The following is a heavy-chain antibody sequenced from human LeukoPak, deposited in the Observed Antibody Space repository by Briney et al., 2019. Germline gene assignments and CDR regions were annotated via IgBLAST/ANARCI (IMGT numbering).Heavy chain of an antibody. V-gene: IGHV3-23*01. J-gene: IGHJ4*02. CDR3: AERGAEVGATVAPGDY. D-gene: IGHD1-26*01. CDR2: ISGSSGST. CDR1: GFTFSSYA. Sequence: GGSLRLSCAASGFTFSSYAVSWVRQAPGKGLEWVSAISGSSGSTYYADSVKGRFTISRDNSKNTLYPQMNSLRAEDTAVYYCAERGAEVGATVAPGDYWGQGTLVTVSS.